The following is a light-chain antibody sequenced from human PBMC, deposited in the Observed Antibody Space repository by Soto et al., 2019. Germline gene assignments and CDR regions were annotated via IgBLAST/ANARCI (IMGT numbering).Light chain of an antibody. CDR3: QTWGSGIHVV. J-gene: IGLJ2*01. CDR2: VNSDGSH. Sequence: QLVLTQSPSASASLGASVKLTCTLSSGHSSYAIAWHQQQPEKGPRYLMKVNSDGSHNKGDGIPDRFSGSSSGAERYLTISCLQSEDEADYYCQTWGSGIHVVFGGGTKLTVL. V-gene: IGLV4-69*01. CDR1: SGHSSYA.